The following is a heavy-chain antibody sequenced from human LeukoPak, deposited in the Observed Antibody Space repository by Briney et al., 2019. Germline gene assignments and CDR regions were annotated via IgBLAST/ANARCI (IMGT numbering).Heavy chain of an antibody. CDR2: IKTDGGET. CDR3: ARDHRAAMVRGVIDY. CDR1: RFTFSSYW. V-gene: IGHV3-7*01. D-gene: IGHD3-10*01. Sequence: GGSLRLSCVASRFTFSSYWMTWVRQAPGKGLERVANIKTDGGETYYIESVKGRFTISRDNARNSLYLQMNSLRAEDTAVYYCARDHRAAMVRGVIDYWGQGTLVTVSS. J-gene: IGHJ4*02.